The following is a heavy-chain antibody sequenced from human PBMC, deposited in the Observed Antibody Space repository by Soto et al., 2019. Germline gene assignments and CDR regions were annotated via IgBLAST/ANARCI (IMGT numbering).Heavy chain of an antibody. Sequence: PGGSLRLSCAASGFTFSSYAISWVRQAPGKGLEWVSAISDNGGSTYYADSVKGRFSISRDNSKNTLYLQLNSLRVEDTAVYYCATYYYDGSAYYSGWGQGTQVTVPQ. D-gene: IGHD3-22*01. CDR2: ISDNGGST. V-gene: IGHV3-23*01. CDR3: ATYYYDGSAYYSG. J-gene: IGHJ4*02. CDR1: GFTFSSYA.